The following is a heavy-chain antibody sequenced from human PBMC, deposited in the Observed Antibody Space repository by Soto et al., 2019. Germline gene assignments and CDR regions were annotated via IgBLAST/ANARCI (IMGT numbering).Heavy chain of an antibody. V-gene: IGHV3-74*01. D-gene: IGHD1-20*01. CDR3: ARGSITGTDYYYYYGMDV. CDR2: INSDGSST. J-gene: IGHJ6*02. Sequence: EVQLVESGGGLVQPGGSLRLSCAASGFTFSSYWMHRVRQAPGKGLVWVSRINSDGSSTSYADSVKGRFTISRDNAKNTLYLQMNSLRAEDTAVYYCARGSITGTDYYYYYGMDVWGQGTTVTVSS. CDR1: GFTFSSYW.